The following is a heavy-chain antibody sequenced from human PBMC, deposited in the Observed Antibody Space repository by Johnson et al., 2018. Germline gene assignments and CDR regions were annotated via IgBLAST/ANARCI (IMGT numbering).Heavy chain of an antibody. CDR1: GFTFSYSA. CDR3: TCELNRGYG. CDR2: FRSKDNSYAT. D-gene: IGHD5-18*01. Sequence: EVQLVESGGGLVQPGGSXKLSCAASGFTFSYSAMHWVRPAYGKGLEWLGRFRSKDNSYATGYAASVKGRLTISRDDSKNTAYLQKNSLKIEDTAVYYCTCELNRGYGWGQGTLVTVSS. J-gene: IGHJ4*02. V-gene: IGHV3-73*01.